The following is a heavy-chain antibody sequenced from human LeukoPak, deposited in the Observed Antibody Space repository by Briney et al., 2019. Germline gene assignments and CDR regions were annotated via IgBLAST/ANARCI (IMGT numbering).Heavy chain of an antibody. Sequence: PGGSLRLSCAASGFTFSGSALHWVRQASGKGLEWVGRIRSTANGYATAYAASVKGSFTISRDDSKNTAYLQMDSLKTEDTDVYYCTGNYYGSGSYADFDYWGQGTLVTVSS. CDR3: TGNYYGSGSYADFDY. D-gene: IGHD3-10*01. CDR2: IRSTANGYAT. V-gene: IGHV3-73*01. J-gene: IGHJ4*02. CDR1: GFTFSGSA.